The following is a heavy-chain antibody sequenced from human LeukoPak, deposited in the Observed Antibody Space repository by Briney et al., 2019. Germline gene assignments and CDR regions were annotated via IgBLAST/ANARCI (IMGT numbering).Heavy chain of an antibody. Sequence: GGSLRLSCAASGFTFSSYAMTWVRQAPGKGLEWVSAISGSGGSTYYADSVKGRFTISRDNSRNTLNLQMNSLRAGDTAVYYCAKCGIGTYYYYMDVWGKGTTVTVSS. CDR1: GFTFSSYA. J-gene: IGHJ6*03. CDR2: ISGSGGST. CDR3: AKCGIGTYYYYMDV. D-gene: IGHD1-26*01. V-gene: IGHV3-23*01.